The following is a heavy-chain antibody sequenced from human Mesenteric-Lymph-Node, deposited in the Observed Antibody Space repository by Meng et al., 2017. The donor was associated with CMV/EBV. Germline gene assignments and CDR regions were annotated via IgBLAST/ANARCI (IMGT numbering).Heavy chain of an antibody. V-gene: IGHV1-69*05. Sequence: SVKVTCRASGGTFNSFAMNWVRQAPGQGLEWMGGIIPGFPTPNYAQKFQGRVTITMDDSTKTAYMEMSRLRYEDAAVYYCARLDSSGPWGQGTLVTVSS. CDR2: IIPGFPTP. J-gene: IGHJ5*02. CDR3: ARLDSSGP. CDR1: GGTFNSFA. D-gene: IGHD3-22*01.